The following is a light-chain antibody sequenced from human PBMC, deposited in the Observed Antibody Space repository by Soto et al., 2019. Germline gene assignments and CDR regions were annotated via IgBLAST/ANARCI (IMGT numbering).Light chain of an antibody. CDR3: QQRSNWHSIT. J-gene: IGKJ5*01. CDR2: GAS. V-gene: IGKV3D-20*02. CDR1: QSVSSSY. Sequence: PGEIATLSCGAGQSVSSSYLAWYQQKPGLAPRLLIYGASNSATVIPARFSGSGSGTDFTLTISSLEHEDFAIYYCQQRSNWHSITFGQGTRLEIK.